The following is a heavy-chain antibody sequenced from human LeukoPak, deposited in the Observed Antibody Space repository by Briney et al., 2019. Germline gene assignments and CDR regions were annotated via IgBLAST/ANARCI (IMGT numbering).Heavy chain of an antibody. CDR2: IYYSGST. V-gene: IGHV4-59*01. CDR1: GGSISSYY. Sequence: PSETLSLTCTVSGGSISSYYWSWIRQPPGRGLEWIGYIYYSGSTNYNPSLKSRVTISVDTSKNQFSLKLSSVTAADTAVYYCARGAQQLVFGWFDPWGQGTLVTVSS. J-gene: IGHJ5*02. CDR3: ARGAQQLVFGWFDP. D-gene: IGHD6-13*01.